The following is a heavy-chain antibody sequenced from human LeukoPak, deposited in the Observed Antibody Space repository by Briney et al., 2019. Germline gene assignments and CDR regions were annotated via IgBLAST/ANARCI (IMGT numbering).Heavy chain of an antibody. D-gene: IGHD6-19*01. Sequence: PSETLSLTCTVSGGSISSYYWSWIRQPPRKGLGWIGYIYYSGSTNYNPSLKSRVTISVDTYKNQFSLKLSSVTAADTAVYYCARDTFDSSGWIDYWGQGTLVTVSS. V-gene: IGHV4-59*01. CDR1: GGSISSYY. CDR2: IYYSGST. CDR3: ARDTFDSSGWIDY. J-gene: IGHJ4*02.